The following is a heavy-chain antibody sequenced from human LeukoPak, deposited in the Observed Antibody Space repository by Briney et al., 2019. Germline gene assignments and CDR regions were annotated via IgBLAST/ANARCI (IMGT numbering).Heavy chain of an antibody. CDR3: ATRSGPYYDY. D-gene: IGHD6-19*01. CDR2: VSAGVGST. CDR1: GLTFSNYA. J-gene: IGHJ4*02. Sequence: GGSLRLSCAASGLTFSNYAMTWVRQAPGKGLEWVSGVSAGVGSTYYADSVRGRFTISRDNSKNTMYLQMNSLRDEDTAVYYCATRSGPYYDYWSQGTLVTVSS. V-gene: IGHV3-23*01.